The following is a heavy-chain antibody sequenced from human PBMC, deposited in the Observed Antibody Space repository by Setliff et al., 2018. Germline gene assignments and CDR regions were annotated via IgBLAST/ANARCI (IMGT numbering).Heavy chain of an antibody. CDR2: INQHGSAK. CDR3: AKRKGIAALDY. J-gene: IGHJ4*02. CDR1: GFTFNSYW. Sequence: PGGSLRLSCAASGFTFNSYWMSWVRQAPGKGLEWVANINQHGSAKYYVDSVKGRFTISRDNAKNSLYLQMNSLRAEDTAVYYCAKRKGIAALDYWGQGTLVTVSS. V-gene: IGHV3-7*01. D-gene: IGHD2-15*01.